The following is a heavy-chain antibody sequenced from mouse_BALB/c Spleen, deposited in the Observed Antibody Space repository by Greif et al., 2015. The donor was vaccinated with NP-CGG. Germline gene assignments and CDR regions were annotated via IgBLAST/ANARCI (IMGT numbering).Heavy chain of an antibody. CDR2: IWSGGST. CDR3: ARNWGYDESLGYFDY. Sequence: QVQLKDSGPGLVQPSQSLSITCTVSGFSLTSYGVHWVRQSPGKGLEWLGVIWSGGSTDYNAAFISRLSISKDNSKSQVFFKMNSLQANDTAIYYCARNWGYDESLGYFDYWGQGTTLTVSS. D-gene: IGHD2-14*01. V-gene: IGHV2-2*02. CDR1: GFSLTSYG. J-gene: IGHJ2*01.